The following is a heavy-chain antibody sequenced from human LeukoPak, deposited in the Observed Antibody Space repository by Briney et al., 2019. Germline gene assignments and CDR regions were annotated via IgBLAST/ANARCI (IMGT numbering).Heavy chain of an antibody. D-gene: IGHD2-21*02. CDR2: ISSSGSTI. J-gene: IGHJ4*02. V-gene: IGHV3-48*03. Sequence: PGGSLRLSCAASGFTFSSYEMNWVRQAPGKGLEWVSYISSSGSTIYYADSVKGRFTISRDNAKNSLYLQMNSLRAEDTAVYYCARVSVVVTGDYWGQGTLVTVSS. CDR1: GFTFSSYE. CDR3: ARVSVVVTGDY.